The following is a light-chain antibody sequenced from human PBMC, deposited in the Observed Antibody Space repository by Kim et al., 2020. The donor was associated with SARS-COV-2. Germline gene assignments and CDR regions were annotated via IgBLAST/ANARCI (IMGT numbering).Light chain of an antibody. CDR1: QKVVNF. CDR2: GAS. Sequence: SPGGTAPLSSRASQKVVNFLDWYRQKPGQAPRLLIYGASTRATGIPARFSGSGYGTEFTLTISSLQSEDFAVYYCQQYNNWPPLSFGGGTKVDIK. CDR3: QQYNNWPPLS. J-gene: IGKJ4*01. V-gene: IGKV3-15*01.